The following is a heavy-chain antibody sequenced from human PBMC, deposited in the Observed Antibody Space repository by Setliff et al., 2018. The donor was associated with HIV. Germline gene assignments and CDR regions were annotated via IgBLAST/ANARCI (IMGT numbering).Heavy chain of an antibody. J-gene: IGHJ4*02. CDR3: ARDSGGYNYGFAVGSLDY. CDR2: IYYTGST. D-gene: IGHD5-18*01. V-gene: IGHV4-59*01. CDR1: SDSIRFYY. Sequence: SETLSLTCTVSSDSIRFYYWTWIRQPPGKGLEWIGNIYYTGSTNYNPPLKSRITISIDTSKSQFSLKLTSVAAADTAVYYCARDSGGYNYGFAVGSLDYWGQGALVTVSS.